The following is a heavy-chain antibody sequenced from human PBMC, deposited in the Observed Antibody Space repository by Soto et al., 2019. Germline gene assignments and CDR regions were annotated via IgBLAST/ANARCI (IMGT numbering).Heavy chain of an antibody. Sequence: PGGSLRLSCAASGFTFSSYAMHWVRQAPGKGLEYVSAISSNGGSTYYANSVKGRFTISRDNSKNTLYLQMGSLRAEDMAVYYCARGAGEGDYYYYSYRDFGGKGPRVTVSS. CDR1: GFTFSSYA. J-gene: IGHJ6*03. D-gene: IGHD7-27*01. V-gene: IGHV3-64*01. CDR3: ARGAGEGDYYYYSYRDF. CDR2: ISSNGGST.